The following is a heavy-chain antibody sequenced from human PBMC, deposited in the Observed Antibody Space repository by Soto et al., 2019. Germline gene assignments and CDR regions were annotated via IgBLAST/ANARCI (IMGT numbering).Heavy chain of an antibody. CDR3: VKDVRPDGYWDFDY. CDR1: GFTFSSFA. Sequence: EVQLLESGGGSVQPGGSLGVSCAASGFTFSSFAMSWVRQAPGKGLEWVSGILGRGDTYYEESVKGRFTISRDNSKNTLFLQLNSLRVEDTAISYCVKDVRPDGYWDFDYWGQGTLVTVSS. CDR2: ILGRGDT. J-gene: IGHJ4*02. D-gene: IGHD5-12*01. V-gene: IGHV3-23*01.